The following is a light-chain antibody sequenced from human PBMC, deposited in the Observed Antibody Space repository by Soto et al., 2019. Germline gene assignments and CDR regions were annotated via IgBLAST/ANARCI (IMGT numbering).Light chain of an antibody. V-gene: IGLV2-8*01. CDR3: CSYAGSYTYV. J-gene: IGLJ1*01. CDR2: EVN. CDR1: SSDVGGYNF. Sequence: QSALTQPPSASGSPGQSVTISCTGTSSDVGGYNFVSWYQQHPGKAPKVMIYEVNKRPSGVPDRFSASKSGNTASLTVSRLQAEDEANYYCCSYAGSYTYVFGTGTKLTVL.